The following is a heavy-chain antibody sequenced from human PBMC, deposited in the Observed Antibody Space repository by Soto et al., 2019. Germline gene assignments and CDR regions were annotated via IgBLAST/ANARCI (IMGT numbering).Heavy chain of an antibody. CDR2: IYHSGRT. D-gene: IGHD3-10*01. J-gene: IGHJ4*02. CDR3: GKGFYGSGGPDV. V-gene: IGHV4-31*03. CDR1: GVSISSGGYY. Sequence: TSETLSLTCTVSGVSISSGGYYWGWIRQHPGKGLEWIGNIYHSGRTYYNPSLKSRVIMSIDTSADLFSMNLSAVTAADTAIYYCGKGFYGSGGPDVWGPGTLVTVSS.